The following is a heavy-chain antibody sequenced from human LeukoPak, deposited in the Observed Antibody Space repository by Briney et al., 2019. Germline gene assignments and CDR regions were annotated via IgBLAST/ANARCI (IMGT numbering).Heavy chain of an antibody. D-gene: IGHD3-22*01. CDR1: GYSFTSYW. J-gene: IGHJ3*02. V-gene: IGHV5-51*01. CDR2: IYPGDSDT. CDR3: ASTYYYDSSGFPDAFDI. Sequence: GESLKISCKGSGYSFTSYWIGWVRQLPGKGLEWMGIIYPGDSDTRYSPSFQGQVTISADKSISTAYLQWSSLKASDTAMYYCASTYYYDSSGFPDAFDIWGQGTMVTVSS.